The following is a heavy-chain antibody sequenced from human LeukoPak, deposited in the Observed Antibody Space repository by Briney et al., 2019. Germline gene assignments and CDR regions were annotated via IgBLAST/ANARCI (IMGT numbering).Heavy chain of an antibody. CDR1: GFTFSSYA. V-gene: IGHV3-23*01. D-gene: IGHD2-2*01. CDR2: ISGSGGST. CDR3: AKDRVLPAAIGGYFDY. J-gene: IGHJ4*02. Sequence: GGSLRLSCAASGFTFSSYAMSWVRQAPGKGLEWVSAISGSGGSTYYADSVKGRFTISRDNSKNTLYLQMNSLRAEDTAVYYCAKDRVLPAAIGGYFDYWGRGTLVTVSS.